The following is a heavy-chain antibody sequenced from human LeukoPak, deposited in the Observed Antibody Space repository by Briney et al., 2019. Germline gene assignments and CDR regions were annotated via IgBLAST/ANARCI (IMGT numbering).Heavy chain of an antibody. CDR3: ARRWNYGRNYYIDV. Sequence: PPETLSLTCAVYGGSFSNYYWSWIRQPPGKGLEWIGEINDSGRTNYNPSLMSRVTISVDTSKNQFSLRLNSVTATDTAVYYCARRWNYGRNYYIDVWGKGATVSVSS. CDR2: INDSGRT. J-gene: IGHJ6*03. V-gene: IGHV4-34*01. D-gene: IGHD1-7*01. CDR1: GGSFSNYY.